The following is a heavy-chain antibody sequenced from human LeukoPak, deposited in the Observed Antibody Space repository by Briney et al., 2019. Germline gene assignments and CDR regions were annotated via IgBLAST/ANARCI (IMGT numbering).Heavy chain of an antibody. CDR2: IVVGSGNT. CDR1: GFTFTSSA. D-gene: IGHD4-23*01. V-gene: IGHV1-58*02. J-gene: IGHJ4*02. CDR3: ARDPANDYGGNPVDY. Sequence: GTSVKVSCKASGFTFTSSAMQWVRQARGQRLEWIGWIVVGSGNTNYAQKFQERVTITRDMSTSTAYMELSSLRSEDTAVYYCARDPANDYGGNPVDYWGQGTLVTVSS.